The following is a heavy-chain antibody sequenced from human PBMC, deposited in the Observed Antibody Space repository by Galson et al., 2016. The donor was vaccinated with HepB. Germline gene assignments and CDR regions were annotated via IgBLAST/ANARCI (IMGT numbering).Heavy chain of an antibody. CDR2: ISGSSEAI. CDR1: GFTFSTYA. CDR3: ATRLRAPAN. Sequence: SLRLSCAASGFTFSTYAMRWVRQAPGKGLEWVAGISGSSEAIYYADSVKSRFTISRDNSKNALYLQMNSLRAEETAVYYCATRLRAPANWGQGAQVTVSS. J-gene: IGHJ4*02. V-gene: IGHV3-23*01. D-gene: IGHD1-26*01.